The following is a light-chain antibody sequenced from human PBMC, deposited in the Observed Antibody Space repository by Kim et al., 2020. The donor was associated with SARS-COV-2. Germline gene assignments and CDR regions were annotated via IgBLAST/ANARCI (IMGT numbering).Light chain of an antibody. CDR2: EVN. V-gene: IGLV2-18*02. Sequence: QSALTQPPSVSGSPGQSVTISCTGTSSDVGNYNRVSWYQQSPGTAPKLMIYEVNNRPSGVPDRFSGSKSGNTASLIISGLQAEEEADYYCSSYTSSSTYVFGTGTKVTVL. CDR3: SSYTSSSTYV. J-gene: IGLJ1*01. CDR1: SSDVGNYNR.